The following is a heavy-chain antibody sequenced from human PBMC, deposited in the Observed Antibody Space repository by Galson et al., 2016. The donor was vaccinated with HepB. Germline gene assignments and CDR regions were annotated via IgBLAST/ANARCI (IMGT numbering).Heavy chain of an antibody. D-gene: IGHD2/OR15-2a*01. CDR1: GFSLSSYW. Sequence: SLRLSCAASGFSLSSYWMSWVRQAPGRGLEWVANIKQDGSEKYYVDSVKARFTISRDDAKNSVYLQMNSLRAEDTALYYCARGGRILWDGMDAWGQGTAVTVSS. CDR3: ARGGRILWDGMDA. J-gene: IGHJ6*02. CDR2: IKQDGSEK. V-gene: IGHV3-7*01.